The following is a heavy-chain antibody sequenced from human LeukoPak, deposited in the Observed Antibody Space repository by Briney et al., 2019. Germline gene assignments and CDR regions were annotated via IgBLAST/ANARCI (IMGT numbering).Heavy chain of an antibody. CDR2: ISYDGSNK. CDR1: GFTFSSYA. D-gene: IGHD2-21*02. Sequence: GGSLRLSCAASGFTFSSYAMHWVRQAPGKGLEWVAVISYDGSNKYYADSVKGRFTISRDNSKNTLYLQMNSLRAEDTAVYYCAREPNCGGDCYSGAFDIWGQGTMVTVSS. V-gene: IGHV3-30*04. J-gene: IGHJ3*02. CDR3: AREPNCGGDCYSGAFDI.